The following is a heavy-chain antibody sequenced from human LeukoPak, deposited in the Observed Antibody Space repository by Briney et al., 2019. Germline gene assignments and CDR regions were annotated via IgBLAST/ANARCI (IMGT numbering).Heavy chain of an antibody. V-gene: IGHV3-66*02. CDR2: IYSGGST. J-gene: IGHJ3*02. Sequence: PGGSLRLSCAASGFTVSSNYMSWVRQAPGKGLEWVSVIYSGGSTYYADSVKGRFTISRDNSKNTLYLQMNSLRAEDTAVYYCAIDKDQYRLDAFDIWGQGTMVTVSS. D-gene: IGHD1-14*01. CDR3: AIDKDQYRLDAFDI. CDR1: GFTVSSNY.